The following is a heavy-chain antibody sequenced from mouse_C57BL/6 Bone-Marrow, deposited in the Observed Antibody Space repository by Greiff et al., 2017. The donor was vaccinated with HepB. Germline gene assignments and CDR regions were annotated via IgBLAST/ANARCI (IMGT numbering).Heavy chain of an antibody. V-gene: IGHV5-17*01. J-gene: IGHJ1*03. CDR1: GFTFSDYG. CDR3: AREGDYYGSSPYWYFDV. Sequence: DVHLVESGGGLVKPGGSLKLSCAASGFTFSDYGMHWVRQAPEKGLEWVAYISSGSSTIYYADTVKGRFTISRDNAKNTLFLQMTSLRSEDTAMYYCAREGDYYGSSPYWYFDVWGTGTTVTVSS. D-gene: IGHD1-1*01. CDR2: ISSGSSTI.